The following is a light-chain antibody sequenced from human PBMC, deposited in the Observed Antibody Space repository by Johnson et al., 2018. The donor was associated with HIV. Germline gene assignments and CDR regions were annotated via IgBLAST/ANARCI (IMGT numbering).Light chain of an antibody. V-gene: IGLV1-51*01. CDR1: SSNIGKNY. CDR2: DNN. J-gene: IGLJ1*01. Sequence: QSVLTQPPSVSAAPGQKVTISCSGSSSNIGKNYVSWYQQLPGTAPKLLIYDNNKRPSGIPDRFSGSKSGTSATLGITGLQTGDEADYYCGTWDSSLSAEVVGTGTNVTVL. CDR3: GTWDSSLSAEV.